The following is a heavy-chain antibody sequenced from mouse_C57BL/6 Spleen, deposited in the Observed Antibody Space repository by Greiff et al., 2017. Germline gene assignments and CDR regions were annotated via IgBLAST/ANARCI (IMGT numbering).Heavy chain of an antibody. J-gene: IGHJ1*03. CDR2: IYPGDGDT. D-gene: IGHD1-1*01. Sequence: VQLQESGAELVKPGASVKISCKASGYAFSSYWMNWVKQRPGKGLEWIGQIYPGDGDTNYNGKFKGKATLTADKSSSTAYMQLSSLTSEDSAVYFCARPPHYYGSSYGYFDVWGTGTTVTVAS. CDR3: ARPPHYYGSSYGYFDV. CDR1: GYAFSSYW. V-gene: IGHV1-80*01.